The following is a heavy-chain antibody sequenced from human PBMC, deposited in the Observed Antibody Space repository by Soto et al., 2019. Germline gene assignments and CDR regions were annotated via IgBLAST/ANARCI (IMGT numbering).Heavy chain of an antibody. V-gene: IGHV4-59*01. CDR1: GCSISSYY. CDR2: IYYSGST. Sequence: SETLSLTCAVSGCSISSYYWSWIRQPPGKGLEWIGYIYYSGSTNYNPSLKSRVTISVDTSKNQFSLKLSSVTAADTAVYYCARDLRVYNWNRGIGAGAGDAFDIWGQGTMVTV. CDR3: ARDLRVYNWNRGIGAGAGDAFDI. D-gene: IGHD1-20*01. J-gene: IGHJ3*02.